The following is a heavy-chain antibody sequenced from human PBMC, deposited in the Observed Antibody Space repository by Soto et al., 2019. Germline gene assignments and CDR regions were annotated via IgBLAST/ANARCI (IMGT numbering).Heavy chain of an antibody. CDR3: AIDCKGFDLHRGSYCNFDY. Sequence: QVQLVESGGGVVQPGRSLRLSCAACGFAFSSYGMHWIRQAPGKGLEWVAVIWYDGSNKYYADSVKGRFTITRDNSKNTLYLQMNSLRAEDTAVYYWAIDCKGFDLHRGSYCNFDYWGQGTLVTVSS. CDR1: GFAFSSYG. CDR2: IWYDGSNK. J-gene: IGHJ4*02. V-gene: IGHV3-33*01. D-gene: IGHD3-10*01.